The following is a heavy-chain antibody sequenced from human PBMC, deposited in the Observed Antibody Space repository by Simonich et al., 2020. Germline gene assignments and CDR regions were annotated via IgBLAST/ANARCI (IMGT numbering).Heavy chain of an antibody. D-gene: IGHD1-1*01. V-gene: IGHV4-34*01. CDR1: GVSFSGYY. CDR3: ARHLQLGPFDY. CDR2: INHSDST. J-gene: IGHJ4*02. Sequence: QVQLQQWGAGLLKPSETLSLTCAVYGVSFSGYYWSGIRQPPGKGREWIGEINHSDSTNNNPSLKSRVTISVDTSKNQFSLKLSSVTAADTAVYYCARHLQLGPFDYWGQGTLVTVSS.